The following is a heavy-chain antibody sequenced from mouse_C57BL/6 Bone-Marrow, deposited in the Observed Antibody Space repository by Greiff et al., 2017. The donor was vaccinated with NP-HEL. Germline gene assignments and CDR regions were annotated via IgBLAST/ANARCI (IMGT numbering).Heavy chain of an antibody. D-gene: IGHD1-1*02. CDR2: ISNGGGCT. CDR1: GFTFSDYY. CDR3: GSHYGNYYAMDY. J-gene: IGHJ4*01. Sequence: EVQGVESGGGLVQPGGSLKLSCAASGFTFSDYYMYWVRQTPEKRLEWVAYISNGGGCTYYPDNVKGRFTISRDTAKNTLYLQMSRLKSEDTAMYYCGSHYGNYYAMDYWGQGTSVTVSS. V-gene: IGHV5-12*01.